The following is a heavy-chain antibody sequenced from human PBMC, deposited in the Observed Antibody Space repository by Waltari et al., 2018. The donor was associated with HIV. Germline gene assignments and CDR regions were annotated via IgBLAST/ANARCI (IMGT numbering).Heavy chain of an antibody. CDR3: ARVEGSYYYGSGRVGYFDY. CDR1: GGPISSGGYY. D-gene: IGHD3-10*01. V-gene: IGHV4-31*03. J-gene: IGHJ4*02. CDR2: IYYSGST. Sequence: QVQLQESGPGLVKPSQTLSLTCTVSGGPISSGGYYWSWIRQPPGKGLEWIGYIYYSGSTYYNPSLKSRVTISVDTSKNQFSLKLSSVTAADTAVYYCARVEGSYYYGSGRVGYFDYWGQGTLVTVSS.